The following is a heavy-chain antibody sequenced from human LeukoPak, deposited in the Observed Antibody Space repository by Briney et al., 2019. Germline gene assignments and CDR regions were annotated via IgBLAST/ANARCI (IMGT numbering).Heavy chain of an antibody. V-gene: IGHV3-21*01. CDR3: ARDLEVVTAAPFDY. CDR2: ISSSSSDI. CDR1: GFTFSSYR. D-gene: IGHD2-21*02. J-gene: IGHJ4*02. Sequence: PGGSLRLSCAASGFTFSSYRMNWVRQAPGKGLEWVSSISSSSSDIYYADSVKGRFTISRDNAKNSLHLQMNSLRAEDTAVYYCARDLEVVTAAPFDYWGQGTLVTVSS.